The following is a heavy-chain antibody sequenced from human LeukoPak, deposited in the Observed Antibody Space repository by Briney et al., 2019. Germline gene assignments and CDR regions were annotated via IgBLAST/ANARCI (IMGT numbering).Heavy chain of an antibody. J-gene: IGHJ4*02. CDR2: IYYSGST. V-gene: IGHV4-59*08. CDR1: GGSISSYY. Sequence: SETLSLTCTVSGGSISSYYWSWIRQPPGKGLEWIGYIYYSGSTNYNPSLKSRVNISVDTSKNQFSLKLTSVTAADTAMYYCARRKAKTPNYFDYWGQGALVTVSS. CDR3: ARRKAKTPNYFDY.